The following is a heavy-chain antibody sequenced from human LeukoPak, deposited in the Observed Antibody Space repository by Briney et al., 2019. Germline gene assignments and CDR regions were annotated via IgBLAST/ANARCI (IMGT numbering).Heavy chain of an antibody. V-gene: IGHV3-33*01. D-gene: IGHD6-13*01. CDR3: ARGQPGVAAAGNLDY. Sequence: GGSLRLSCAASGFTFSSYAMHWVRQAPGKGLEWVAIICSDGNNKYYADSVEGRFTISRDTSKNTLFLQMNSLRAEDTAVYYCARGQPGVAAAGNLDYWGQGTLVTVSS. CDR2: ICSDGNNK. CDR1: GFTFSSYA. J-gene: IGHJ4*02.